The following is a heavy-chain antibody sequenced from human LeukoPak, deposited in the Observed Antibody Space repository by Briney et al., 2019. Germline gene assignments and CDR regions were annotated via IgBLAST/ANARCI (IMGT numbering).Heavy chain of an antibody. D-gene: IGHD2-15*01. V-gene: IGHV3-7*01. CDR3: ARVGRYCSGGSCHYPYDAFDI. Sequence: GGSLRLSCAASGFTFSSYWMSWVRQAPGKGLEWVANIKQDGSEKYYVDSVKGRFTISRDNAKNSLYLQMNSLRAEDTAVYYCARVGRYCSGGSCHYPYDAFDIWGQGTMVTVSS. J-gene: IGHJ3*02. CDR1: GFTFSSYW. CDR2: IKQDGSEK.